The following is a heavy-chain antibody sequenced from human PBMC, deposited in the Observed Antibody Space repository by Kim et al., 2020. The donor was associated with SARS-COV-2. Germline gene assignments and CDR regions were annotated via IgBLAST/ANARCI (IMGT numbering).Heavy chain of an antibody. CDR3: AREGEPYCGGDCPVDY. V-gene: IGHV4-34*01. J-gene: IGHJ4*02. Sequence: SLKSRVTISVDTSKNQFSLKLSSVTAADTAVYYCAREGEPYCGGDCPVDYWGQGTLVTVSS. D-gene: IGHD2-21*02.